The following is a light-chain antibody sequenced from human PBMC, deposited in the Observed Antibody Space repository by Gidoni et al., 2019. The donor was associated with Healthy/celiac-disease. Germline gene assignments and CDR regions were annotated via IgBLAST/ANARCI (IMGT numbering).Light chain of an antibody. CDR1: QSVSSN. J-gene: IGKJ1*01. Sequence: EIVMTQSPATLSVSPGERATLSCRASQSVSSNLAWYQQKHGQAPRLRIYGASTRATGIPARFSGSGSGTEFTLTISSLQSEDFAVYYCQQYNNWPRTFGQGTKVEIK. V-gene: IGKV3-15*01. CDR3: QQYNNWPRT. CDR2: GAS.